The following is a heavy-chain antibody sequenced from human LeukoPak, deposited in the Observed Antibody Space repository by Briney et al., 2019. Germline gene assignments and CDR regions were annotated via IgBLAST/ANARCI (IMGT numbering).Heavy chain of an antibody. Sequence: GGSLRLSCAASGFTFSSYWMSWVRQAPGKGLVWVANIKQDGSEKYYVDSVKGRFTISRDNAKNSLYLQMNSLRAEDTAVYYCARDRIDYYGSGSYLTWGQGTLVTVSS. CDR3: ARDRIDYYGSGSYLT. V-gene: IGHV3-7*03. CDR1: GFTFSSYW. CDR2: IKQDGSEK. J-gene: IGHJ5*02. D-gene: IGHD3-10*01.